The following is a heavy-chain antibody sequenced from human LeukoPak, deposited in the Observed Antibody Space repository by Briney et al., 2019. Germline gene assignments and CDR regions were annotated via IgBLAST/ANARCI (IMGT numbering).Heavy chain of an antibody. D-gene: IGHD6-19*01. Sequence: SETLSLTCAVYGGSFSSYYWSWIRQPPGKGPEWIGEINHSGSTNYNPSLKSRVTISVDMSNNPFSLKLSSVTAADTAVYYCVRHSSDWNIDSWGQGTLVTVSS. CDR1: GGSFSSYY. CDR3: VRHSSDWNIDS. V-gene: IGHV4-34*01. CDR2: INHSGST. J-gene: IGHJ4*02.